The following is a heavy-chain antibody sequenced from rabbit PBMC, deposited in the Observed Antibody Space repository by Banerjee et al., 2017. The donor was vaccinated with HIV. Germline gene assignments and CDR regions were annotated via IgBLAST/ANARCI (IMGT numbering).Heavy chain of an antibody. D-gene: IGHD4-2*01. CDR2: IYAGSSGTT. V-gene: IGHV1S45*01. CDR1: GFSFSSTHW. J-gene: IGHJ4*01. CDR3: ARVEVGNPTFHL. Sequence: QEQLEESGGDLVKPEGSLTLTCTASGFSFSSTHWICWVRQAPGKGLEWIACIYAGSSGTTYYASWAKGRFTISKTSSTTVTLQMTSLTAADTATYFCARVEVGNPTFHLWGQGTLVTVS.